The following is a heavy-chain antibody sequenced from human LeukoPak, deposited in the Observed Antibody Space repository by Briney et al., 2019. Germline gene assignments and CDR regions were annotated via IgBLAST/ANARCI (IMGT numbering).Heavy chain of an antibody. CDR2: ISYDGSNK. CDR3: ARMLGIAAAGTIFDY. CDR1: GFTFSSYA. J-gene: IGHJ4*02. V-gene: IGHV3-30*04. D-gene: IGHD6-13*01. Sequence: GGSLRLSCAASGFTFSSYAMHWVRQAPGKGLEWVAVISYDGSNKYYADSVKGRFTISRDNSKNTLYLQMNSLRAEDTAVYYCARMLGIAAAGTIFDYWGQGTLVTVSS.